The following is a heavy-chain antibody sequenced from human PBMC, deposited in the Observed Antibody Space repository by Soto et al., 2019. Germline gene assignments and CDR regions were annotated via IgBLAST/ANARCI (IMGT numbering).Heavy chain of an antibody. D-gene: IGHD5-12*01. CDR3: ATEGYGYPLAGIDY. V-gene: IGHV1-24*01. Sequence: ASVKVSCKVSGYTLTELSMHWVRQAPGKGLEWMGGFDPEDGETTYAQKFQGRVTMIEDTSTDTAYMELSSLRSEDTAVYYCATEGYGYPLAGIDYWGQGTLVTVSS. CDR2: FDPEDGET. CDR1: GYTLTELS. J-gene: IGHJ4*02.